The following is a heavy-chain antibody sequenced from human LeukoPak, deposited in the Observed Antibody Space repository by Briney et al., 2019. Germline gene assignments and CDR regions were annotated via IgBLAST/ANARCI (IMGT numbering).Heavy chain of an antibody. CDR2: VIDSGAGT. D-gene: IGHD1-7*01. CDR1: TFTFSSYA. J-gene: IGHJ4*02. V-gene: IGHV3-23*01. Sequence: GGSLRLSCAASTFTFSSYAMYWVRQAPGKGLEWDLGVIDSGAGTHYADSVKGRFTMSRDNSKNTLYLQMTNMRAEDTAVYYCAKDRACGQWNCQGSDYWGQGTLVTVSS. CDR3: AKDRACGQWNCQGSDY.